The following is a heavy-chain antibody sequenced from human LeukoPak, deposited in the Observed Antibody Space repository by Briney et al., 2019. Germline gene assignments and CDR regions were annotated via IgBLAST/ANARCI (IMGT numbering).Heavy chain of an antibody. J-gene: IGHJ3*02. CDR3: AKGQGYSSSWYGAAAFDI. CDR1: GFTFSSYG. CDR2: IRHGGSNK. Sequence: PGGSLRLSCAASGFTFSSYGMHWVRQAPGKGLEWVAFIRHGGSNKYYADSVKGRFTISRDNSKNTLYLQMNSLRAEDTAVYYCAKGQGYSSSWYGAAAFDIWGQGTMVTVSS. D-gene: IGHD6-13*01. V-gene: IGHV3-30*02.